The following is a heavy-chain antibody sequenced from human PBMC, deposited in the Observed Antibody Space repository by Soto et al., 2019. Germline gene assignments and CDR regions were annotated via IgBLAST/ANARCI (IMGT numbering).Heavy chain of an antibody. CDR3: AREAPYYYDSSGSYYVRYFQH. Sequence: QVQLQQWGAGLLKPSETLSLTCAVYGGSFSGYYWSWIRQPPGKGLEWIGEINHSGSTNYNPSLKGRVTISVETSKNQFSLKLSSVTAADTAVYDCAREAPYYYDSSGSYYVRYFQHWGQGTLVTVSS. D-gene: IGHD3-22*01. CDR1: GGSFSGYY. CDR2: INHSGST. J-gene: IGHJ1*01. V-gene: IGHV4-34*01.